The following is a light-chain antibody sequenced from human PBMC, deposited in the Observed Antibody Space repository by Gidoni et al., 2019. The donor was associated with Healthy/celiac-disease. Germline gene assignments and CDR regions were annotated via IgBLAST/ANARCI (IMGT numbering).Light chain of an antibody. V-gene: IGLV2-23*02. CDR2: EVS. Sequence: QSALTQPASVSGSPGQPITISCTGTSSDVGSYNLVSWYQQHSGKAPKLMIYEVSKRPSGVSNRFSGSKSGNTASLTISGLQAEDEADYYCCSYAGSSTWVFGGGTKLTVL. J-gene: IGLJ2*01. CDR3: CSYAGSSTWV. CDR1: SSDVGSYNL.